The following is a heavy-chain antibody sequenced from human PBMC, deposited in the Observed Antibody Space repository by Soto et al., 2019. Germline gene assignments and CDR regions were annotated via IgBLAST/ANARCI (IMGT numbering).Heavy chain of an antibody. J-gene: IGHJ5*02. Sequence: QVQLQESGPGLVKPSQTLSLTCTVSGGSISSGGYYWSWIRQHPGKGLEWIGYIYYSGITYYNPSLKSRVTISVDTSKNQFSLKLSSVTAADTAVYYCARKRGGAKLNWFDPWGQGTLVTVSS. D-gene: IGHD1-26*01. V-gene: IGHV4-31*03. CDR1: GGSISSGGYY. CDR2: IYYSGIT. CDR3: ARKRGGAKLNWFDP.